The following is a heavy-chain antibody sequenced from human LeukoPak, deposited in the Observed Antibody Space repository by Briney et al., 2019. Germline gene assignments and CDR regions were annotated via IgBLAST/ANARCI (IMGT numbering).Heavy chain of an antibody. CDR2: IYYSGST. J-gene: IGHJ6*02. Sequence: SETLSLTCTVSGGSISSYYWSWIRQPPGKGLEWIGYIYYSGSTNYNPSLKSRVTISVDTSKNQFSLKLSSVTAADTAVYYCARGSVVPVSSGMDVWGQGTTVTVSS. CDR3: ARGSVVPVSSGMDV. D-gene: IGHD3-10*01. V-gene: IGHV4-59*01. CDR1: GGSISSYY.